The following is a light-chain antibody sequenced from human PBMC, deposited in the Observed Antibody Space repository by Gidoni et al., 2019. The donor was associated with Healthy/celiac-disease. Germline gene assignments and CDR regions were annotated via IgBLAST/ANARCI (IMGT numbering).Light chain of an antibody. CDR3: QQYNSYSCT. V-gene: IGKV1-5*03. Sequence: DIQMTQSPSTLSASVGDRVTITCRASQSISSWLAWYQLKPGKAPNLLIYKASSLESGVPSRFSVSGFGTEFTLTISSLQPDDFATYYCQQYNSYSCTFGQGTKVEIQ. J-gene: IGKJ1*01. CDR1: QSISSW. CDR2: KAS.